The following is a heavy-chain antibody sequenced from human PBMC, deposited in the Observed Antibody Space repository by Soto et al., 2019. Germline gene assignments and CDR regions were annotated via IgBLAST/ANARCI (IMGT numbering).Heavy chain of an antibody. J-gene: IGHJ5*02. Sequence: ASVKVSCKASGYTFTSYYMHWVRQAPGQGLEWMGIINPSGGSTSYAQKFQGRVTMTRDTSTSTVYMELSSLRSEDAAVYYCARGAGVQLLWFGEEWFDPWGQGTLVTVSS. D-gene: IGHD3-10*01. CDR2: INPSGGST. CDR3: ARGAGVQLLWFGEEWFDP. CDR1: GYTFTSYY. V-gene: IGHV1-46*01.